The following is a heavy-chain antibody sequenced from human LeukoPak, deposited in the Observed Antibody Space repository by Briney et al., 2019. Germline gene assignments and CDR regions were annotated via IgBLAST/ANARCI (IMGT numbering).Heavy chain of an antibody. CDR1: GFTFSSYW. V-gene: IGHV3-74*01. J-gene: IGHJ4*02. Sequence: GGSLRLSCAASGFTFSSYWMHWVRQAPGKGLVWVSRINSDGSSTSYADSVKGRFTISRDNAKNTLYLQMNSLRAEDTAVYYCARVPSYGDNIDYWGQGTLVTVSS. CDR2: INSDGSST. CDR3: ARVPSYGDNIDY. D-gene: IGHD4-17*01.